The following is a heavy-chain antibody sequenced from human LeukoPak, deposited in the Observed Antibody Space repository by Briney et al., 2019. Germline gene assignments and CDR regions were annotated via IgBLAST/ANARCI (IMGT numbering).Heavy chain of an antibody. CDR3: ATRNADSFYFDY. D-gene: IGHD2-15*01. J-gene: IGHJ4*02. CDR2: ISRGGYS. CDR1: DDDIRMYNW. V-gene: IGHV4/OR15-8*02. Sequence: SETLSLTCDVSDDDIRMYNWWSWVRQSPGKGLEWIGEISRGGYSNFNPSLKSRATISIDTSGSAVSLTLRSVAAADTAVYFCATRNADSFYFDYWGRGTLVTVSS.